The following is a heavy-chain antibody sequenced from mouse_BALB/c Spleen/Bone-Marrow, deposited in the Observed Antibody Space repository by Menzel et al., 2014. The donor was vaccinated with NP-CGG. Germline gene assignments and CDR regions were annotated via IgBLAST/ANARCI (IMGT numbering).Heavy chain of an antibody. Sequence: VQLQQSGPELVKPGASVRISCKASGYTFXSYYIHWVKQRPGQGLEWIGWIYPGNVNTKYNEKFKGKATLTADKSSSTAYMQLSSLTSEDSAVYFCARDYRYDAWFAYWGQGTLVTVSA. CDR3: ARDYRYDAWFAY. CDR2: IYPGNVNT. CDR1: GYTFXSYY. D-gene: IGHD2-14*01. J-gene: IGHJ3*01. V-gene: IGHV1S56*01.